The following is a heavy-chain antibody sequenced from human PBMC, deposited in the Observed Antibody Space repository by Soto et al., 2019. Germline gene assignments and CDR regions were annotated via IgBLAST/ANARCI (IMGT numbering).Heavy chain of an antibody. V-gene: IGHV3-66*01. CDR1: GFSVSVYY. D-gene: IGHD1-26*01. Sequence: DVEVVESGGGLVQPGGSLRLSCAASGFSVSVYYMTWLRQAPGKGLEWVSAIYSDGSTYYADSVKGRFTLSRDKSKNTLYLQMNSLRAEDTAMYYCARIYSGSFSVGGQGNTVTGSS. J-gene: IGHJ6*02. CDR2: IYSDGST. CDR3: ARIYSGSFSV.